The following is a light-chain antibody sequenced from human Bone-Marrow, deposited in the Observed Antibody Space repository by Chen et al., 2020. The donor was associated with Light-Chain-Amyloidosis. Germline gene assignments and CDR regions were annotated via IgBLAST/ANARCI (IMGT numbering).Light chain of an antibody. CDR1: DLPTKS. Sequence: SYELTQPPSLSVSPGQTARITCSGDDLPTKSADWYQQKPGQAPVLVIHRDTERPSGISERFAGSSSGTTATLTISGVPAEDEADYHCQSADSSGTYEVILGGGTKLTVL. CDR2: RDT. J-gene: IGLJ2*01. V-gene: IGLV3-25*03. CDR3: QSADSSGTYEVI.